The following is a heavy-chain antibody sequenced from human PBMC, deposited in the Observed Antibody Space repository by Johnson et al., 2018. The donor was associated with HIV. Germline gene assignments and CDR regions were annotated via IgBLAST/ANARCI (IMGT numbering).Heavy chain of an antibody. CDR1: GFTFDDYA. J-gene: IGHJ3*01. Sequence: VQLVESGGGLVQPGGSLRLSCAASGFTFDDYAMHWVRQAPGKGLEWVSGISWNSGSIGYADSVKGRFTISRDNAKNSLYLQMNSLRAEDTAVYYCARLSSGWYWVWGQGTMVTVSS. V-gene: IGHV3-9*01. CDR3: ARLSSGWYWV. CDR2: ISWNSGSI. D-gene: IGHD6-19*01.